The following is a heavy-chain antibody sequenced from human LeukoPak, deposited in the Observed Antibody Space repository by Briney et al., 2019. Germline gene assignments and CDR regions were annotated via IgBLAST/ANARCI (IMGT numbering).Heavy chain of an antibody. Sequence: SETLSLTCTVSGGSISSYYWSWIRQPPGKGLEWIGYIYYSGSTNYNPSLKSRVTMSVDTSKNQFSLKLSSVTAADTAVYYCARASIAVAGNWFDPWGQGTLVTVSS. D-gene: IGHD6-19*01. CDR1: GGSISSYY. CDR2: IYYSGST. CDR3: ARASIAVAGNWFDP. V-gene: IGHV4-59*12. J-gene: IGHJ5*02.